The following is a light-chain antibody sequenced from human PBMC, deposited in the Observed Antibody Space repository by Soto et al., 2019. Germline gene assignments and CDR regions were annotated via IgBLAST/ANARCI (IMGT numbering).Light chain of an antibody. CDR3: QQSYISPSS. CDR1: QSISSY. J-gene: IGKJ2*01. CDR2: AAS. V-gene: IGKV1-39*01. Sequence: DIQMTQSPSSLSVSVGDRVTITCRASQSISSYLNWYQQKPGKAPKLLVYAASSLRSGVPSRFSVSGSGTDFTLTISSLHPEDFATYYCQQSYISPSSFGQGTKLEIK.